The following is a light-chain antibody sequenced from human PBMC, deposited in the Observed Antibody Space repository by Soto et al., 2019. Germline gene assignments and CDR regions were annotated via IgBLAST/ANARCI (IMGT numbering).Light chain of an antibody. V-gene: IGKV3-15*01. CDR2: GAS. J-gene: IGKJ4*01. Sequence: EIVMTQSPATLSVSRGERATLSCRANQAISSNVAWYQQKPGQAPRLLIYGASTRATGIPDRFSGSGSGTEFTLTISSLQSEDFAVYYCQHYNNWLVTFGGGTKVDIK. CDR3: QHYNNWLVT. CDR1: QAISSN.